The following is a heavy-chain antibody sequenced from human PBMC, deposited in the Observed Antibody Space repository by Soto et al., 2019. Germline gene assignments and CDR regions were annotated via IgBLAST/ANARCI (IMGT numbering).Heavy chain of an antibody. D-gene: IGHD3-22*01. J-gene: IGHJ4*02. CDR1: GWSFSGYY. V-gene: IGHV4-34*01. Sequence: PSETLSLTCAVYGWSFSGYYWSWIRQPPGKGLEWIGEINHSGSTNYNPSLKSRVTISVGTSKNQFSLKLSSVTAADTAVYYCARLYYYDSSKDYWGQGTLVTVSS. CDR2: INHSGST. CDR3: ARLYYYDSSKDY.